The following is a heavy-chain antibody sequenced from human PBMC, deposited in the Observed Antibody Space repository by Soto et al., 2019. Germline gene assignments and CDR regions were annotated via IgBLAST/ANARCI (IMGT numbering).Heavy chain of an antibody. CDR2: IYYRGNT. V-gene: IGHV4-39*07. CDR1: GGSISTSSSY. D-gene: IGHD3-16*02. Sequence: PSETLSLTCTVSGGSISTSSSYWGWIRQPPGKGLEWLGSIYYRGNTYYNPSLESRVTISVDTSKNQFSLKLSSVTAADTAVYYCARSTMITFGGVIVYGYWGQGTLVTVSS. CDR3: ARSTMITFGGVIVYGY. J-gene: IGHJ4*02.